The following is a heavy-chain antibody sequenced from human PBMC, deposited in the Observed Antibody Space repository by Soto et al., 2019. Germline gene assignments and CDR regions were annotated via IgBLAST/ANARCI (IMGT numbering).Heavy chain of an antibody. J-gene: IGHJ4*02. D-gene: IGHD3-10*01. V-gene: IGHV4-31*03. CDR3: ARALSGSYFVFEH. CDR1: VGSIESGLYY. Sequence: QVQLQESGPGVVKLSQPLSLTCTVFVGSIESGLYYWTWIPQPRGRGLQWIGYTYSRGNTYYNPPLNSRISIAADTSKNQFSLKLTSVTAADTAVYFCARALSGSYFVFEHWGQGALVSVSS. CDR2: TYSRGNT.